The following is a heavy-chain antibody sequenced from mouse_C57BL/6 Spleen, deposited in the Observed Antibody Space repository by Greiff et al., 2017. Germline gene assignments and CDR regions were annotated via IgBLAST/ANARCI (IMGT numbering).Heavy chain of an antibody. Sequence: EVKLMESGGGLVKPGGSLKLSCAASGFTFSSYAMSWVRQTPEKRLEWVATISDGGSYTYYPDNVKGRFTISRDNAKNNLYLQISHLKSEDPAMYYCARDGSTVVRYFDVWGTGTTVTVSS. D-gene: IGHD1-1*01. CDR2: ISDGGSYT. CDR1: GFTFSSYA. CDR3: ARDGSTVVRYFDV. V-gene: IGHV5-4*01. J-gene: IGHJ1*03.